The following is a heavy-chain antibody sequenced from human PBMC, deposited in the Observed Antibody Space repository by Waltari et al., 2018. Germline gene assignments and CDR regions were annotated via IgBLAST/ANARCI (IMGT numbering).Heavy chain of an antibody. CDR2: LYQSGSS. J-gene: IGHJ3*02. CDR3: VAAKEYYYDGSGDDAFET. CDR1: GYSMRRGYY. D-gene: IGHD3-22*01. Sequence: QVQLQESGPGLAKSSETLSLTCDVSGYSMRRGYYWGWIRQPPRKGLEWIASLYQSGSSYYNPSLRSRVTISVDTSRNQFSLEMTSVTATDTATYYCVAAKEYYYDGSGDDAFETWGQGTLVTVSS. V-gene: IGHV4-38-2*01.